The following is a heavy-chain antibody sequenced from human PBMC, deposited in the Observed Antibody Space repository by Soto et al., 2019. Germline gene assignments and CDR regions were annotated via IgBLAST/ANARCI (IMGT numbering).Heavy chain of an antibody. Sequence: GGSLRLSCAASGFTFSSYAMRWVRQAPGKGLEWVAVISGSAGTTYYADSVKGRFTISRDNFKNTLYLQMNSLRAEDTAVYYCAKVRGHSYGTDDYWGQGTLVTVSS. CDR3: AKVRGHSYGTDDY. CDR2: ISGSAGTT. D-gene: IGHD5-12*01. CDR1: GFTFSSYA. J-gene: IGHJ4*02. V-gene: IGHV3-23*01.